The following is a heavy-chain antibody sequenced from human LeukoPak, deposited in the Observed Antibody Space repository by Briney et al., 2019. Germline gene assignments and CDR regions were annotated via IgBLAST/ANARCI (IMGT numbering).Heavy chain of an antibody. Sequence: PGGSLRLSCAASGFTFSSYAMHWVRQAPGKGLEWVAVISYDGSNKYYADSVKGRFTISRDNSKNTLYLQMNSLRAEDTAVYYCAKGLLGYCSGGCDYWGQGTLVTVSS. J-gene: IGHJ4*02. CDR1: GFTFSSYA. D-gene: IGHD2-15*01. V-gene: IGHV3-30*04. CDR3: AKGLLGYCSGGCDY. CDR2: ISYDGSNK.